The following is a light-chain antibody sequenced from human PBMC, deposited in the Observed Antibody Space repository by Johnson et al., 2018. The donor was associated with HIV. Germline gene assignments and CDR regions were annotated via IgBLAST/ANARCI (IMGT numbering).Light chain of an antibody. J-gene: IGLJ1*01. CDR2: DNN. CDR3: GIWDRSLSAYV. CDR1: SSNIGNNY. V-gene: IGLV1-51*01. Sequence: QSVLTQPPSVSAAPGQKVTISCSVSSSNIGNNYVSWYQQLPGTAPKLLIYDNNKRPSGIPDLFPGSQSATSGTLGNPGLQPGDEADYYCGIWDRSLSAYVFGTGTKVTVL.